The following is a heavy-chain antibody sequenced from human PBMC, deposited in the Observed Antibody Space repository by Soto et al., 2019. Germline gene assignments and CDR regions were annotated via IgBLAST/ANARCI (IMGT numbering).Heavy chain of an antibody. CDR1: GGSVSSGSYY. CDR3: ATGGRYDYVGGSYRYELGYFDY. CDR2: IYYSGST. Sequence: PSETLSLTCTVSGGSVSSGSYYWSWIRQPPGKGLEWIGYIYYSGSTNYNPSLKSRVTISVDTSKNQFSLKLSSVTAADTAVYCATGGRYDYVGGSYRYELGYFDYGGKGTLVTVPS. V-gene: IGHV4-61*01. J-gene: IGHJ4*02. D-gene: IGHD3-16*02.